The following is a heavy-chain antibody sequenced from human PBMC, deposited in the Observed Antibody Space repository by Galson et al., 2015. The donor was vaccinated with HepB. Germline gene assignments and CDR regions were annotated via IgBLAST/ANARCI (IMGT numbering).Heavy chain of an antibody. D-gene: IGHD3-22*01. J-gene: IGHJ3*02. CDR3: ARDQAEYYYDSSGYYSDAFDI. Sequence: SLRLSCAASGFTFSSYWMSWVRQAPGKGLEWVANIKQDGSEKYYVDSVKGRFTISRDNAKNSLYLQMNSLRAEDTAVYYCARDQAEYYYDSSGYYSDAFDIWGQGTMVTVSS. CDR2: IKQDGSEK. CDR1: GFTFSSYW. V-gene: IGHV3-7*03.